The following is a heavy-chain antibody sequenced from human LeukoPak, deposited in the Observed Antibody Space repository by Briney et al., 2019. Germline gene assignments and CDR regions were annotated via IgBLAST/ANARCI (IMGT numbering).Heavy chain of an antibody. Sequence: SETLSLTCTVPGGSISSSSYYWGWIRQPPGKGLEWIGSIYYSGSTYYNPSLKSRVTISVDTSKNQFSLKLSSVTAADTAVYYCARQREYYFDYWGQGTLVTVSS. CDR3: ARQREYYFDY. CDR1: GGSISSSSYY. V-gene: IGHV4-39*01. J-gene: IGHJ4*02. CDR2: IYYSGST.